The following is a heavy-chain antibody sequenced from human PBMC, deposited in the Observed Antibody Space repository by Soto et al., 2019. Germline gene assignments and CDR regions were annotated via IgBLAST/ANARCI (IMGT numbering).Heavy chain of an antibody. CDR3: AWASGNSQWFDP. J-gene: IGHJ5*02. Sequence: ASVKVSCKASGYTFASYGISWVRQAPGQGLEWMGLISAYNGNTNYAQKLQGRVTMTTDTSTSTAYMELRSLRSDDTAVYYCAWASGNSQWFDPWGQRTLVTVSS. D-gene: IGHD1-26*01. CDR1: GYTFASYG. V-gene: IGHV1-18*01. CDR2: ISAYNGNT.